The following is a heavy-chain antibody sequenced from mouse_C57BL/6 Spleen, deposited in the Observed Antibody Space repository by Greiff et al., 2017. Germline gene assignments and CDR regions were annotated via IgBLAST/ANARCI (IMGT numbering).Heavy chain of an antibody. J-gene: IGHJ4*01. CDR3: ARNWDDYDGDYAMDY. V-gene: IGHV2-9-1*01. CDR2: IWTGGGT. D-gene: IGHD2-4*01. Sequence: VQRVESGPGLVAPSQSLSITCTVSGFSLTSYAISWVRQPPGKGLEWLGVIWTGGGTNYNSALKSRLSISKDNSKSQVFLKMNSLQTDDTARYYCARNWDDYDGDYAMDYWGQGTSVTVSS. CDR1: GFSLTSYA.